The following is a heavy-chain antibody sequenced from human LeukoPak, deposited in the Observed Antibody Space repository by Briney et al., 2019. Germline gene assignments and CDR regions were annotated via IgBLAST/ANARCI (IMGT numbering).Heavy chain of an antibody. CDR2: IYYSGST. V-gene: IGHV4-59*01. CDR1: GGSISSYC. D-gene: IGHD3-16*01. J-gene: IGHJ3*02. Sequence: SETLSLTCTVSGGSISSYCWSWIRQPPGKGLEWIGYIYYSGSTNYNPSLKSRVTISVDTSKNQFSLKLSSVTAADTAVYYCARVNGGNDAFDIWGQGTMVTVSS. CDR3: ARVNGGNDAFDI.